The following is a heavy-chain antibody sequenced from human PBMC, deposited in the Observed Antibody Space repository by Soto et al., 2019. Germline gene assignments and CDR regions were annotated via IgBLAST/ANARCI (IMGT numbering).Heavy chain of an antibody. CDR3: ARATSNGWFQHFDY. D-gene: IGHD6-19*01. CDR1: GYVFANYW. CDR2: IYPGDSDT. V-gene: IGHV5-51*01. J-gene: IGHJ4*02. Sequence: PGESLKISCEASGYVFANYWIGWVRQMPGKGLEWMGIIYPGDSDTRYSPSFQGHVTISVDKSISTAFLQWSSLEASDTAIYYCARATSNGWFQHFDYWGQGTLVTVPQ.